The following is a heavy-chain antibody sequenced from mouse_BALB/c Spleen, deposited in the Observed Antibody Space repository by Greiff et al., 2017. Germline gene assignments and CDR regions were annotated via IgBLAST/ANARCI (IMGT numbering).Heavy chain of an antibody. CDR3: ARVRDYYAMDY. V-gene: IGHV5-9-4*01. J-gene: IGHJ4*01. CDR2: ISSGGSYT. CDR1: GFTFSSYA. Sequence: EVKLVESGGGLVKPGGSLKLSCAASGFTFSSYAMSWVRQSPEKRLEWVAEISSGGSYTYYPDTVTGRFTITRDNAKNTLYLEMRSLRSEDTAMYYCARVRDYYAMDYWGQGTSVTVSS.